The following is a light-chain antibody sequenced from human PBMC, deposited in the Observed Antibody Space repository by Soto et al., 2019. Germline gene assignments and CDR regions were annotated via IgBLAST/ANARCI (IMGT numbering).Light chain of an antibody. CDR3: SSYSSSSTLYV. CDR1: SSYVGGYNY. V-gene: IGLV2-14*01. CDR2: DVS. J-gene: IGLJ1*01. Sequence: QSALTQPASLSESPGQSITVSCTGTSSYVGGYNYVSWYQQHPGKAPKLMMYDVSDRPSGVSNRFSGSKSGNTASLTISWLQAEDEADYSCSSYSSSSTLYVFGTGTKLTVL.